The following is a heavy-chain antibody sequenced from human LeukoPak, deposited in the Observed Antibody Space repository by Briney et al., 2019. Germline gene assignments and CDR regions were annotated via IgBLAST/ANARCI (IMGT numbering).Heavy chain of an antibody. CDR2: ISAYNGNT. Sequence: GASVKVSCKASGYTFTSYGISWVRQAPGQGLEWMGWISAYNGNTNYAQKLQGRVTMTTDTSTSTAYMELRSLRSDDTAVYYCARNYDFWSGYYGGSDSWFDPWGQGTLVTVSS. CDR1: GYTFTSYG. J-gene: IGHJ5*02. V-gene: IGHV1-18*01. CDR3: ARNYDFWSGYYGGSDSWFDP. D-gene: IGHD3-3*01.